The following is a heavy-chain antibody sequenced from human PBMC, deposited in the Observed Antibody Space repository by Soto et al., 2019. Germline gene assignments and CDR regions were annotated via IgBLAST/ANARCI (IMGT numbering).Heavy chain of an antibody. CDR1: GGSISSYY. CDR2: IYYSGST. Sequence: SETLSLTCTVSGGSISSYYWSWIRQPPGKGLEWIGYIYYSGSTNYNPSLKSRVTISVDTSKNQFSLKLSSVTAADTAVYYCARRSEVPAGGEFDPWGQGTLVTVSS. CDR3: ARRSEVPAGGEFDP. J-gene: IGHJ5*02. D-gene: IGHD2-2*01. V-gene: IGHV4-59*08.